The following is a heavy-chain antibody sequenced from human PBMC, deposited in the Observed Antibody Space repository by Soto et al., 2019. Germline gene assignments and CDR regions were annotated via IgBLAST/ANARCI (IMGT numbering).Heavy chain of an antibody. J-gene: IGHJ1*01. CDR2: IYYSGST. CDR1: GGSISSYY. V-gene: IGHV4-59*01. CDR3: AREIAVAGYFQH. D-gene: IGHD6-19*01. Sequence: SETLSLTCTVSGGSISSYYWSWIRQPPGKGLEWIGYIYYSGSTNYNPSLKSRVTISVDTSKNQFSLKLSSVTAADTAVYYCAREIAVAGYFQHWGQGTLVTVSS.